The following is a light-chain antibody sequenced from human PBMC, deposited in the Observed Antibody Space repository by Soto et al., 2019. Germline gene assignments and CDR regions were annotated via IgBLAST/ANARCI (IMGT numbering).Light chain of an antibody. V-gene: IGKV1-5*01. CDR3: QQYTTTTNPWM. CDR1: QTISTW. CDR2: DAP. J-gene: IGKJ1*01. Sequence: DIQVTQSPPTLSASVGDRVTITCRASQTISTWMAWYQQKPGKAPKLLVYDAPTLQRGVASRISGSGAGTEFTLIISGLQPDDSATYYCQQYTTTTNPWMFGQGTKVKI.